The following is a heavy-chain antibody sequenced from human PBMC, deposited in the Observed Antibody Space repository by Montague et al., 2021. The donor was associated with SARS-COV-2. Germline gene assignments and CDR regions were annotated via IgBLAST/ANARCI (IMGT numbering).Heavy chain of an antibody. V-gene: IGHV2-70*11. CDR3: AREYSSGVYFDY. D-gene: IGHD6-19*01. Sequence: PALVKPTQTLTLTCTFSGFLLSTSGMCVSWIRQPPGKALEWLARIDWXXXKYYSTSLKTRLTISKDTSKNQVVLTMTNMDPVDTATYYCAREYSSGVYFDYWGQGTLVTVSS. J-gene: IGHJ4*02. CDR1: GFLLSTSGMC. CDR2: IDWXXXK.